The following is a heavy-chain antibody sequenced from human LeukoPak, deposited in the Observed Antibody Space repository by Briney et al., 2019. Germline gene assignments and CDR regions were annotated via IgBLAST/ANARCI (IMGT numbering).Heavy chain of an antibody. Sequence: GESLKISCKASGYSFTSYWIGWVRQMPGKGLEWMGIILPGDSDIRYSPSFQGQVTISADKSISTAYLQWSSLKASDTAMYYSARSTKLDYWGQGTVVTVSS. CDR3: ARSTKLDY. CDR1: GYSFTSYW. CDR2: ILPGDSDI. D-gene: IGHD1-1*01. J-gene: IGHJ4*02. V-gene: IGHV5-51*01.